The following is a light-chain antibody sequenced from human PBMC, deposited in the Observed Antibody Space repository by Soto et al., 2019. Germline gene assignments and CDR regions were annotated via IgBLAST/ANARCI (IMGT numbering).Light chain of an antibody. J-gene: IGLJ3*02. CDR3: SSYSTTTTPQWV. Sequence: QSALTQPASVSGSPGQSITIPCTGSSNDIGGYNYVSWYQQHPGRASKLVIYKVSDRPSGVSTRFSASKSGNTASLTISGLQAEDEADYYCSSYSTTTTPQWVFGGGTKLTVL. CDR2: KVS. V-gene: IGLV2-14*01. CDR1: SNDIGGYNY.